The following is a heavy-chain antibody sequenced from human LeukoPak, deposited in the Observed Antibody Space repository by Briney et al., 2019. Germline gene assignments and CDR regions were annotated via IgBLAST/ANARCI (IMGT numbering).Heavy chain of an antibody. CDR1: GGTFSSYA. CDR2: IIPILGIA. Sequence: SVKVSCKASGGTFSSYAISWVRQAPGQGLEWMGRIIPILGIANYAQKFQGRVTITADKSTSTAYMELSSLRSEDTAVYYCARGAATVNYYYYYGMDVWGQGATVTVSS. V-gene: IGHV1-69*04. D-gene: IGHD2-15*01. J-gene: IGHJ6*02. CDR3: ARGAATVNYYYYYGMDV.